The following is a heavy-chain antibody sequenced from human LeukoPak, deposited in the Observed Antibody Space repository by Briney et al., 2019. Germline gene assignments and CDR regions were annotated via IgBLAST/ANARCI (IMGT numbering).Heavy chain of an antibody. CDR3: ARGLKGVPAAIHWFDP. Sequence: PSETLSLTCAVYGGSFSGYYWSWIRQPPGKGLERIGEINHSGSTNYNPSLKSRVTISVDTSKNQFSLKLSSVTAADTAVYYCARGLKGVPAAIHWFDPWGQGTLVTVSS. CDR2: INHSGST. D-gene: IGHD2-2*02. J-gene: IGHJ5*02. V-gene: IGHV4-34*01. CDR1: GGSFSGYY.